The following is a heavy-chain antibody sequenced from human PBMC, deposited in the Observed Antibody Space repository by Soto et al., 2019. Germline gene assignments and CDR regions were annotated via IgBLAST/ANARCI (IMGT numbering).Heavy chain of an antibody. CDR1: GGSIGLYY. J-gene: IGHJ3*02. V-gene: IGHV4-59*08. CDR2: IYSTGST. D-gene: IGHD3-9*01. CDR3: ARHVLRYFDWLLGPFDI. Sequence: SETLSLTCTVSGGSIGLYYWSWIRQPPGKGLELIGYIYSTGSTNYNPSLKSRVTISVDTSKNQFSLKLSSATAADTAVYYCARHVLRYFDWLLGPFDIWGQGTMVT.